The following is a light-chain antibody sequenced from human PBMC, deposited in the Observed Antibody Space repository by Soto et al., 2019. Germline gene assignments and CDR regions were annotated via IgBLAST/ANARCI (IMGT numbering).Light chain of an antibody. V-gene: IGLV2-23*01. CDR2: EGI. CDR3: CSYVGATTYV. Sequence: SALRLPASVCGSPGQSITISCTGTSSTVGGFNVVSWYQQHPGKAPKVIIYEGIKRPSGVSNRFSGYNSGSTASLTISGLQAEDEADYYCCSYVGATTYVFGTGTKVTV. CDR1: SSTVGGFNV. J-gene: IGLJ1*01.